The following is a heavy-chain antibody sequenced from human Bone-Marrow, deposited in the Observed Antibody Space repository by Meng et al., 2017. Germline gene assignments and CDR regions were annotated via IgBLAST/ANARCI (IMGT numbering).Heavy chain of an antibody. V-gene: IGHV4-31*01. Sequence: QVQLQESGQGLVKPSQNPSLTCTVSGGSISSGGYYWSWIRQHPGKGLEWIGYIYYSGTTYYNPSLSSLVTISVDTSKNQFSLNLSSVTAADTAVYYCARDIRQGGNIWFDPWGQGTLVTVSS. CDR1: GGSISSGGYY. CDR2: IYYSGTT. J-gene: IGHJ5*02. D-gene: IGHD3-16*01. CDR3: ARDIRQGGNIWFDP.